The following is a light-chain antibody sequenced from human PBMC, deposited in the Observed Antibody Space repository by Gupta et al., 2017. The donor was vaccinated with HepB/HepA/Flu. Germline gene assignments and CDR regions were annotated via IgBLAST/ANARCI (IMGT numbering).Light chain of an antibody. CDR3: LQHSNYPLS. CDR2: TES. CDR1: QGIRDY. Sequence: DIQMTQSPSSLSASVGDRVTITCRASQGIRDYLGWYQQKPGEAPKRLIYTESTLQTGVPSRCSASGSGTEFTLTISSLQPEDFATYYCLQHSNYPLSFGGGTRVEIK. V-gene: IGKV1-17*01. J-gene: IGKJ4*01.